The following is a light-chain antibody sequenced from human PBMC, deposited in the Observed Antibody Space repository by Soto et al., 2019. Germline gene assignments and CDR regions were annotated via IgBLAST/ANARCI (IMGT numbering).Light chain of an antibody. Sequence: QPALTQPRSVSGSPGQSVTISCTGTSSDVGTYNYVSWYQQHPGKAPKVMIYDVSERPSGVPDRFSGSKSGNTASLTISGLQAEDEADYYCCSYAGSPRYVFGTGTKVTVL. V-gene: IGLV2-11*01. CDR2: DVS. CDR1: SSDVGTYNY. CDR3: CSYAGSPRYV. J-gene: IGLJ1*01.